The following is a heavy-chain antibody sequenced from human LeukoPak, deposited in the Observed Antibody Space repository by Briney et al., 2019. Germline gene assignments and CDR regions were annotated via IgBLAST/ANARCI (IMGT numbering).Heavy chain of an antibody. CDR1: GGSISSYY. Sequence: KPSETLSLTCTVSGGSISSYYWSWIRQPPGKGLEWIGYIYYSGSTNYNPSLKSRVTISVDTSKNQFSLKLSSVTAADTAVYYCARHSSGRWLQSVAFDIWGQGTMVTVSS. CDR2: IYYSGST. D-gene: IGHD5-24*01. V-gene: IGHV4-59*08. J-gene: IGHJ3*02. CDR3: ARHSSGRWLQSVAFDI.